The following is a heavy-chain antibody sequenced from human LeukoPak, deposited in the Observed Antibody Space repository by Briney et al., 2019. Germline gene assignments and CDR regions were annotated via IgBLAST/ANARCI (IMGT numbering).Heavy chain of an antibody. J-gene: IGHJ4*02. CDR2: ISAYNGNT. CDR1: GYTFTSYG. D-gene: IGHD3-3*01. V-gene: IGHV1-18*01. Sequence: GASVKVSCKASGYTFTSYGISWVRQAPGQGLEWRGLISAYNGNTNYAQKLQGRVTMTTDTSTSTAYMELRSLRSDDTAVYYCARDAAEYDFWSGYYTGILGYWGQGTLVTVSS. CDR3: ARDAAEYDFWSGYYTGILGY.